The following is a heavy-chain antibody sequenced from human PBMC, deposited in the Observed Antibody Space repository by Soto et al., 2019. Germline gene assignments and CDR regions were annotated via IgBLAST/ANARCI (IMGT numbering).Heavy chain of an antibody. CDR2: SNAGNGNT. CDR1: GYTFTSYA. V-gene: IGHV1-3*02. J-gene: IGHJ5*02. CDR3: ARQILRCSGGSCTYWFDP. D-gene: IGHD2-15*01. Sequence: ASVKVSCKASGYTFTSYAMHWVRQAPGQRLEWMGWSNAGNGNTKYSQEFQGRVTITRDTSASTAYMELSSLRSEDMAVYYCARQILRCSGGSCTYWFDPWGQGTLVTVS.